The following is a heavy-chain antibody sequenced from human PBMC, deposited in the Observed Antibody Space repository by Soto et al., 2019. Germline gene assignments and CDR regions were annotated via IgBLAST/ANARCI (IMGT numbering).Heavy chain of an antibody. Sequence: GGSLRLSCAASGFTFRDYYMSWIRQAPGKGLEWVSYISSSSSYTNYADSVKGRFTISRDNAKNSLYLQMNSLRAEDTAVYYCARHPTVTFPIDYWGQGTLVTVSS. CDR3: ARHPTVTFPIDY. CDR1: GFTFRDYY. D-gene: IGHD4-17*01. J-gene: IGHJ4*02. V-gene: IGHV3-11*06. CDR2: ISSSSSYT.